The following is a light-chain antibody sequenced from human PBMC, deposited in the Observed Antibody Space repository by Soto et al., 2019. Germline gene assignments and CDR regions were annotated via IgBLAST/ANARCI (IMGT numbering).Light chain of an antibody. V-gene: IGLV2-14*01. CDR2: EVS. Sequence: QSVLTQPASVSGSPGQSITISCTGTSSDVGVYNYVSWYQQHPGKAPKLMIYEVSNRPSGVSSRFSGPKSGNTASLTISGLQAEDEADYYCSSYTSSSTYVFGNGTKVTVL. CDR1: SSDVGVYNY. J-gene: IGLJ1*01. CDR3: SSYTSSSTYV.